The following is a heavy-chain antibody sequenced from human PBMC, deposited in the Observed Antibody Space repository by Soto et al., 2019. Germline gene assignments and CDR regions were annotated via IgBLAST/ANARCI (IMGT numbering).Heavy chain of an antibody. D-gene: IGHD3-16*01. CDR2: IYYSGST. CDR1: GGSISSYY. J-gene: IGHJ5*02. V-gene: IGHV4-59*08. Sequence: SATLSLTCTVSGGSISSYYWSWIRQPPGKGLEWIGYIYYSGSTNYNPSLKSRVTISVDTSKNQFSLKLSSVTAADTAVYYCARLDYDYIWGSPNWFDPWGQGTLVTVSS. CDR3: ARLDYDYIWGSPNWFDP.